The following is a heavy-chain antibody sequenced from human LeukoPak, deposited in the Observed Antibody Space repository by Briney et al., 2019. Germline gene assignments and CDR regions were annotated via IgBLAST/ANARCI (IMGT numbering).Heavy chain of an antibody. Sequence: ASVKVSCKASGGTFSSYAISWVRQAPGQGLEWMGGIIPIFGTANYAQKFQGRVTITTDESTSTAYMELSSLRSEDTAVYYCAREGPGQLSYFDYWGQGTQVTVSS. D-gene: IGHD6-13*01. V-gene: IGHV1-69*05. CDR3: AREGPGQLSYFDY. J-gene: IGHJ4*02. CDR1: GGTFSSYA. CDR2: IIPIFGTA.